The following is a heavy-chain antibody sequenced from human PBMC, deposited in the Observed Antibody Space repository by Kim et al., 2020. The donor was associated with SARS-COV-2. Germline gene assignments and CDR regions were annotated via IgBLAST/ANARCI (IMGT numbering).Heavy chain of an antibody. Sequence: RFTISRDNAKNSLYLQMNSLRDEDTAVYYCASSIVVATTGDYYYHFYGMDVWGQGTTVTVSS. D-gene: IGHD3-22*01. J-gene: IGHJ6*02. V-gene: IGHV3-11*01. CDR3: ASSIVVATTGDYYYHFYGMDV.